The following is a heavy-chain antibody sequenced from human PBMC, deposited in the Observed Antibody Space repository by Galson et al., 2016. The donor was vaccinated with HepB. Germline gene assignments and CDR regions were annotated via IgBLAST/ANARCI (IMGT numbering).Heavy chain of an antibody. V-gene: IGHV1-69*13. J-gene: IGHJ4*02. CDR1: GGDFSTYA. CDR3: ARRKDMATFDY. CDR2: IVPILGTT. D-gene: IGHD5-24*01. Sequence: SVKVSCKASGGDFSTYAVTWVRQARGQGLEWMGGIVPILGTTSYAQKFQGRLTVSADESMTTAFMELSSLTSEDTAVYFCARRKDMATFDYWGQGTLVTVSS.